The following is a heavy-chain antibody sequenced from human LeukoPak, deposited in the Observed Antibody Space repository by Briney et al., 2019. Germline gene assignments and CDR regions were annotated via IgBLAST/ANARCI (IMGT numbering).Heavy chain of an antibody. Sequence: SETLSLTCTVSGGSITNSNYYWGWNRQPPGKGLEWIGSIYHSGSTYYNPSLKSRVTMSVDTSKNQFSLKLSSMTAADTTVYYCARHRADSNNWFHFDFWGQGTLVTVSS. J-gene: IGHJ4*02. V-gene: IGHV4-39*01. D-gene: IGHD6-13*01. CDR3: ARHRADSNNWFHFDF. CDR1: GGSITNSNYY. CDR2: IYHSGST.